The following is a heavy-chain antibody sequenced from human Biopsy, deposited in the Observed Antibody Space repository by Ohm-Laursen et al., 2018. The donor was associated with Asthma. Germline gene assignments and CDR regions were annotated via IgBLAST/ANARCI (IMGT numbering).Heavy chain of an antibody. D-gene: IGHD3-22*01. Sequence: SLRLSCAASGFVFSQCGMHWVRQGPGKGLEWVALVTSDGHNKYYEDSVKGRFTISRDNSRNRLYLQINKLTVEDTAVYFCARQSGQDYGDSSGFDIWGQGTKVAVSS. CDR1: GFVFSQCG. J-gene: IGHJ3*02. V-gene: IGHV3-30*03. CDR2: VTSDGHNK. CDR3: ARQSGQDYGDSSGFDI.